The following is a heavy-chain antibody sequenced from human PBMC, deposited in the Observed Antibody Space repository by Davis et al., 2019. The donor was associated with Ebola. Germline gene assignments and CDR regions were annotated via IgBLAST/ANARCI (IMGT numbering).Heavy chain of an antibody. Sequence: MPSETLSLTCAVYGGSFSGYYWSWIRQPPGKGLEWIGEINHSGSTTYNPSLKSRVTISVDTSKNQFSLKLSSVTAADTAVYYCARVRTFYYDSSGYYPYYYYYAMDVWGQGTTVTVSS. V-gene: IGHV4-34*01. CDR2: INHSGST. CDR3: ARVRTFYYDSSGYYPYYYYYAMDV. J-gene: IGHJ6*02. D-gene: IGHD3-22*01. CDR1: GGSFSGYY.